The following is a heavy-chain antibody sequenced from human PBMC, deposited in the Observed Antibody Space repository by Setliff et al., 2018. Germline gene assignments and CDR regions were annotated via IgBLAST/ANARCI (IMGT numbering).Heavy chain of an antibody. J-gene: IGHJ6*03. V-gene: IGHV4-34*01. D-gene: IGHD2-15*01. CDR3: ARVSRVYCSGGSCYSDYYYYYMDV. CDR2: INLSGSA. CDR1: GGSFSGYY. Sequence: PSETLSLTCAVYGGSFSGYYWTWIRQPPGKGLEWIGEINLSGSANYNPSLKRRVTISVDTSKNQFSLKLSPVTAADTAEYYCARVSRVYCSGGSCYSDYYYYYMDVWGKGTTVTVSS.